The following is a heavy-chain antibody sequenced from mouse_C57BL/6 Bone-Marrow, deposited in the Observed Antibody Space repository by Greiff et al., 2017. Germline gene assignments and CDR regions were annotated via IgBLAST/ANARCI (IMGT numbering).Heavy chain of an antibody. CDR2: IRLKSDNYAT. Sequence: EVQLQESGGGLVQPGGSMKLSCVASGFTFSNYWMNWVRQSPEKGLEWVAQIRLKSDNYATHYAESVKGRFTISRDDSKSSVYLQMNNLRAEDTGIYYCIITDYWGQGTTLTVSS. CDR3: IITDY. D-gene: IGHD1-1*01. J-gene: IGHJ2*01. CDR1: GFTFSNYW. V-gene: IGHV6-3*01.